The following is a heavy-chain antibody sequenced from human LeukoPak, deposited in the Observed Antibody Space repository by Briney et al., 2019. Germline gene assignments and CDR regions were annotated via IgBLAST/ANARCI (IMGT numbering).Heavy chain of an antibody. V-gene: IGHV4-61*01. J-gene: IGHJ4*02. D-gene: IGHD6-19*01. Sequence: SETLSLTCTVSGVSVSSGSYYWSWIRQPPGKGLEWIGYIYYSGSTNYNPSLKSRVTISVDTSKNQFSLKLTSVTAADTAAYYCARQGDSGWYYFDYWGQGTLVTVSS. CDR1: GVSVSSGSYY. CDR3: ARQGDSGWYYFDY. CDR2: IYYSGST.